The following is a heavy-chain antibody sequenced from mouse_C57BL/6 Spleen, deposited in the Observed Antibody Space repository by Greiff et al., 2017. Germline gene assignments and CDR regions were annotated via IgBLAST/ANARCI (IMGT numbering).Heavy chain of an antibody. CDR1: GYTFTSYW. Sequence: QVQLQQPGAELVMPGASVKLSCKASGYTFTSYWMHWVKQRPGQGLEWIGEIDPSDSYTNYNQKFKGKSTLTVDKSSSTAYMQLSSLTSEDSAVYYGARGSYGYDETAWFAYWGQGTLVTVSA. CDR2: IDPSDSYT. CDR3: ARGSYGYDETAWFAY. V-gene: IGHV1-69*01. D-gene: IGHD2-2*01. J-gene: IGHJ3*01.